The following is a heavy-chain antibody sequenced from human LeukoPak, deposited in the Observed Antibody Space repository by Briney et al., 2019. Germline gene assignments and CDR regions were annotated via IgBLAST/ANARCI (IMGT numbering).Heavy chain of an antibody. J-gene: IGHJ4*02. CDR2: IYSGGST. CDR3: AREVRGFYYFDY. Sequence: PGGSLRLSCAASGFTVSSNYMSWVRQAPGKGLEWVSVIYSGGSTYYADSVKGRFTISRDNSKNTLYLQMSSLRAEDTAVYYCAREVRGFYYFDYWGRGTLVTVSS. V-gene: IGHV3-66*01. CDR1: GFTVSSNY. D-gene: IGHD5-12*01.